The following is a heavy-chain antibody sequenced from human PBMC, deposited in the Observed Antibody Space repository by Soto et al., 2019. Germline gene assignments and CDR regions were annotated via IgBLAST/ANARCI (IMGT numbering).Heavy chain of an antibody. CDR3: ARDRDGGSYGSGSYGY. D-gene: IGHD3-10*01. CDR2: ISVHNGNT. CDR1: GYTFTSYG. J-gene: IGHJ4*02. V-gene: IGHV1-18*01. Sequence: ASVKVSCKASGYTFTSYGISWVRQAPGQGLEWMGWISVHNGNTNYAQKFQGRVTMTTDTSTSTAYLELRSLRSDDTAVYYCARDRDGGSYGSGSYGYWGQGTLVTVSS.